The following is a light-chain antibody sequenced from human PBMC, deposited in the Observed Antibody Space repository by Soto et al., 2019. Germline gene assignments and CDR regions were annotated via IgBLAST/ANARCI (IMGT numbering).Light chain of an antibody. Sequence: QSALTQPPSASGSPGQSVTISYTGTSSDVGGYNYVSWYQQHPGKAPKLMIYEVSKRPSGVPDRFSGSKSGNTASLTVSGLQADDEADYYCSSYAGSNNLHVVFGGGTKVTVL. J-gene: IGLJ2*01. V-gene: IGLV2-8*01. CDR1: SSDVGGYNY. CDR2: EVS. CDR3: SSYAGSNNLHVV.